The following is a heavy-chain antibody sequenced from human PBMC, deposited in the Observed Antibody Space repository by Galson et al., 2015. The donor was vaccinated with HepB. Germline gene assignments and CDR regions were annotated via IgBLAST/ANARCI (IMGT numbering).Heavy chain of an antibody. J-gene: IGHJ6*02. Sequence: SLRLSCAASGFTFSSYSMNWVRQAPGKGLEWVSSISSSGSYIYYADSVKGRFTISRDNAKNSLYLQMNSLRAEDTAVYYCAREEGGGYYDSSGYHPYYYYGMDAWGQGTTVTVSS. CDR3: AREEGGGYYDSSGYHPYYYYGMDA. CDR2: ISSSGSYI. D-gene: IGHD3-22*01. V-gene: IGHV3-21*01. CDR1: GFTFSSYS.